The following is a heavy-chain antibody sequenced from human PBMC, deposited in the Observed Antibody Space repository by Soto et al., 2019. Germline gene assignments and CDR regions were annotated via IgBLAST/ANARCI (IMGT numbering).Heavy chain of an antibody. CDR1: GFSLSDSV. CDR2: ITSTADTYAT. Sequence: EVQLVESGGGLVQPGGSLKLSCAASGFSLSDSVMHWVRQVSGKGLEWVGRITSTADTYATAYTASVKGRFTVSRDDSKNTAYLQMNRLKTEDTAVYYCTGSLSFAFDIWGQVTMVHVSS. J-gene: IGHJ3*02. V-gene: IGHV3-73*01. CDR3: TGSLSFAFDI.